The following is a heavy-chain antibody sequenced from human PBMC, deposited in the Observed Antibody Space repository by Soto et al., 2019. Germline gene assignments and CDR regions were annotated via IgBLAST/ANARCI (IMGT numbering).Heavy chain of an antibody. V-gene: IGHV4-39*01. CDR1: GGSISSSIYY. Sequence: KSSETLSLTCTVSGGSISSSIYYWGWIRQPPGKGLEWIGSIYYSGITYYNPSLKSRVTISVDTSKNQFSLKLSSVTAADTAVYYCAKTYYDYVWGTYRPDAFDIWGQGTMVTVSS. J-gene: IGHJ3*02. D-gene: IGHD3-16*02. CDR3: AKTYYDYVWGTYRPDAFDI. CDR2: IYYSGIT.